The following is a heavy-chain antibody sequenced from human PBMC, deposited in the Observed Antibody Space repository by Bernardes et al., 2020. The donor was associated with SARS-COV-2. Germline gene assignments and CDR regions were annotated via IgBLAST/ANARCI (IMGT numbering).Heavy chain of an antibody. V-gene: IGHV1-2*04. CDR3: ARSLTRYQALWNYYFDY. Sequence: ASVKVSCKASGYSFSAYYIHWVRQAPGQGLEWMGWINPHSGAGNYTQKFQGWVTMTRDTSITTAYLELSLRSDDTAVYYCARSLTRYQALWNYYFDYWGQGTLVIVSS. CDR1: GYSFSAYY. D-gene: IGHD3-10*01. CDR2: INPHSGAG. J-gene: IGHJ4*02.